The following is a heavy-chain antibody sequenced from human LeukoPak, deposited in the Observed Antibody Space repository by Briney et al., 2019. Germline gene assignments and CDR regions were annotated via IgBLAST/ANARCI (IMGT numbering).Heavy chain of an antibody. J-gene: IGHJ4*02. CDR1: GFTFDDYA. V-gene: IGHV3-21*01. CDR2: ISSSSSYI. Sequence: GGSLRLSCAASGFTFDDYAMHWVRQAPGKGLEWVSSISSSSSYIYYADSVKGRFTISRDNAKNSLYLQMNSLRAEDTAVYYCARDYDYVRGSYRPFDYWGQGTLVTVSS. CDR3: ARDYDYVRGSYRPFDY. D-gene: IGHD3-16*02.